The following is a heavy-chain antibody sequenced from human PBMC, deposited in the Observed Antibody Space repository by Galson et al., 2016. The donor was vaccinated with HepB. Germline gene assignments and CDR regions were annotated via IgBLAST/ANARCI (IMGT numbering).Heavy chain of an antibody. J-gene: IGHJ1*01. V-gene: IGHV3-23*01. CDR3: AKGAYSLPENFQH. CDR1: GFTFSSYA. CDR2: ISGSGGTT. D-gene: IGHD2-15*01. Sequence: SLRLSCAASGFTFSSYAMNWVRQPPGKGLEWVSCISGSGGTTYYADSLKGRFTISRDNSKSTLYLQMNSLRAENTAVYYCAKGAYSLPENFQHWGQGTLVTVPS.